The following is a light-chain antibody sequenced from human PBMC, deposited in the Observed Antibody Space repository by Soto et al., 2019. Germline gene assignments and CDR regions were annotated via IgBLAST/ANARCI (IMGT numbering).Light chain of an antibody. Sequence: QSALTQPPSASGSPGQSVTISCTGTSSDVGGYKYVSWYQQHPGKAPKLLIYEATQRPSGVPDRFSGSKSGNTASLTVSGRQAEDEADYYGSSYADSNNLLFGGGTKVTVL. V-gene: IGLV2-8*01. J-gene: IGLJ3*02. CDR2: EAT. CDR1: SSDVGGYKY. CDR3: SSYADSNNLL.